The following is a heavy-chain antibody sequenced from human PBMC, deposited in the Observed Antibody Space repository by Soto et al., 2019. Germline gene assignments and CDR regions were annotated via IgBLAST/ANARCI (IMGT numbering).Heavy chain of an antibody. CDR3: ARHFGNYGDWAFDF. CDR1: GGSISDSSHY. Sequence: SETLSLTCTVSGGSISDSSHYWAWIRQPPGKGLEWIATINYSGRTYYNPSLRSRVTISVDTSRDQFSLNLNSVTAADTAVYYCARHFGNYGDWAFDFCGQGTLVTVSS. V-gene: IGHV4-39*01. J-gene: IGHJ4*02. D-gene: IGHD4-17*01. CDR2: INYSGRT.